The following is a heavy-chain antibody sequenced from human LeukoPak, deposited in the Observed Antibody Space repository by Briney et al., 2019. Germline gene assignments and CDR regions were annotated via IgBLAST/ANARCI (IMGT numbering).Heavy chain of an antibody. Sequence: SVKVSCKASGGTFSSYAISWVRQAPGQGLQWMGRIIPILGIANYAQKFQGRVTITADKSTSTAYMELSSLRSEDTAVYYCATTPSTDCSSTSCYGFDYWGQGTLVTVSS. CDR1: GGTFSSYA. D-gene: IGHD2-2*01. J-gene: IGHJ4*02. V-gene: IGHV1-69*04. CDR3: ATTPSTDCSSTSCYGFDY. CDR2: IIPILGIA.